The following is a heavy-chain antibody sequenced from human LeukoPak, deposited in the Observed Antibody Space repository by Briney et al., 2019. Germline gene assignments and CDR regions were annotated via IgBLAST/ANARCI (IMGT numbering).Heavy chain of an antibody. CDR2: INHSGRT. V-gene: IGHV4-34*01. Sequence: SETLSLTCVVYGGSFSAYYWSWIRQPPGKGLEWIGGINHSGRTNFNPSLKSRVTMSVDMSKNQFSLKLKSLTAADTAVYYCARGGASYYHGSASQDYWGQGSLVTVSS. D-gene: IGHD3-10*01. J-gene: IGHJ4*02. CDR3: ARGGASYYHGSASQDY. CDR1: GGSFSAYY.